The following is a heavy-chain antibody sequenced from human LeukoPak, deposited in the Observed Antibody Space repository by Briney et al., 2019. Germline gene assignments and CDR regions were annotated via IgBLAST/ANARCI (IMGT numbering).Heavy chain of an antibody. Sequence: GASVKVSCKASGYSFTTYGISWVRQAPGQGLEWMGRIIPILGIANYAQKFQGRVTITADKSTSTAYMELSSLRSEDTAVYYCASDRRGRDFDWLLPDYWGQGTLVTVSS. CDR3: ASDRRGRDFDWLLPDY. V-gene: IGHV1-69*04. D-gene: IGHD3-9*01. CDR2: IIPILGIA. CDR1: GYSFTTYG. J-gene: IGHJ4*02.